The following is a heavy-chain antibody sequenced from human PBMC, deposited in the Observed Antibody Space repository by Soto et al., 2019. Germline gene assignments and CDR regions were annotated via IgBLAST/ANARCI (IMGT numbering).Heavy chain of an antibody. D-gene: IGHD6-13*01. CDR2: INHSGST. Sequence: SETLSLTCAVYGGTFSGYYWSWIRQPPGKGLEWIGEINHSGSTNYNPSLKSRVTISVDTSKNQFSLKLSSVTAADTAVYYCARVSPIGSSWYLYYFDYWGQGTLVTVSS. J-gene: IGHJ4*02. CDR1: GGTFSGYY. CDR3: ARVSPIGSSWYLYYFDY. V-gene: IGHV4-34*01.